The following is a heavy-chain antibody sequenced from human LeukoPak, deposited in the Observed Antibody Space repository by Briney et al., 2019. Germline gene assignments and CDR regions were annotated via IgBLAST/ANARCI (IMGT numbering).Heavy chain of an antibody. D-gene: IGHD2-2*01. CDR2: INPNSGGT. CDR1: GYTFTGYY. V-gene: IGHV1-2*02. CDR3: ARDQAEIVVVPYYYYYYMDV. Sequence: ASVKVSCKASGYTFTGYYMHWVRQAPGQGLEWMGWINPNSGGTNYAQKFQGRVTMTRDTSISTAYMELSRLRSDDTAVYYCARDQAEIVVVPYYYYYYMDVWGKGTTVTVSS. J-gene: IGHJ6*03.